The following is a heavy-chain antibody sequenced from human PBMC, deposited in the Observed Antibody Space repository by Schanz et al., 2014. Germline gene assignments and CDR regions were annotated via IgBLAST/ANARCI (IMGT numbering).Heavy chain of an antibody. CDR2: ISGSGGST. V-gene: IGHV3-23*01. CDR1: GFTFSSYT. CDR3: AKGQGAVINNWYFDL. D-gene: IGHD2-21*01. Sequence: EVQLLESGGGLVRPGGSLRLSCAASGFTFSSYTMNWVRQAPGKGLEWVSAISGSGGSTVYADSVKGRFTISRDNSMNTLSLQMNGLSADDTAIYYCAKGQGAVINNWYFDLWGRGTLVTVSS. J-gene: IGHJ2*01.